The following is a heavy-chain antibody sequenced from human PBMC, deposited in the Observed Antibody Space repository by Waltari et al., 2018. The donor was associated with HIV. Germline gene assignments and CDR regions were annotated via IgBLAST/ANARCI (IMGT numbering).Heavy chain of an antibody. CDR2: KNPNSGNT. CDR1: GYTFINFD. Sequence: QVHLVQSGPEVKRPGASVKISCKAYGYTFINFDVNWVRQAAGQGREWLGWKNPNSGNTESPYIFEGRVTMTRDVSTDTAYMEMSGLTPEDTAIYYCARKSSGKGNRYFYYGLDVWGQGTPVTV. D-gene: IGHD1-26*01. CDR3: ARKSSGKGNRYFYYGLDV. J-gene: IGHJ6*02. V-gene: IGHV1-8*02.